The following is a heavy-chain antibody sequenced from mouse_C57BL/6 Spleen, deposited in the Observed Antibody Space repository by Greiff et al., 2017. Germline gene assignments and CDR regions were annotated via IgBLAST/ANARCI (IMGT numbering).Heavy chain of an antibody. D-gene: IGHD2-5*01. J-gene: IGHJ3*01. CDR2: ISYDGSN. CDR1: GYSITSGYY. Sequence: ESGPGLVKPSQSLSLTCSVTGYSITSGYYWNWIRQFPGNKLEWMGYISYDGSNNYNPSLKNRISITRDTSKNQFFLKLNSVTTEDTATYYCATYYSKVTWFAYWGQGTLVTVSA. CDR3: ATYYSKVTWFAY. V-gene: IGHV3-6*01.